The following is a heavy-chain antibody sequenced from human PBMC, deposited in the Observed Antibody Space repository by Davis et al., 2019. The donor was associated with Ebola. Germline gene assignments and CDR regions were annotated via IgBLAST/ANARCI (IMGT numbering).Heavy chain of an antibody. CDR3: ARAVTMVLPSGWFDP. CDR2: ISAYNGKT. CDR1: GYTFTRYG. D-gene: IGHD3-10*01. V-gene: IGHV1-18*01. Sequence: AASVKVSCKASGYTFTRYGITWVRQAPGQGLEWMAWISAYNGKTNYAQKFQGRVTMTTDTSTSTAYMEVRSLRYDDTAVYYCARAVTMVLPSGWFDPWGQGTLVTVSS. J-gene: IGHJ5*02.